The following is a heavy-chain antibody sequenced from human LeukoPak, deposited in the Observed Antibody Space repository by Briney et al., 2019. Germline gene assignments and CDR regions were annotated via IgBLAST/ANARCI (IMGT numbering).Heavy chain of an antibody. D-gene: IGHD6-19*01. Sequence: ASVKVSCKASGGTFSSYAISWVRQAPGQGLEWMGRIIPILGIANYAQKFQGRVTITADKSTSTAYMELSSLRSEDTAVYYCARDPIRSSGWYEDYYYGMDVWGQGATVTVSS. CDR2: IIPILGIA. V-gene: IGHV1-69*04. CDR1: GGTFSSYA. CDR3: ARDPIRSSGWYEDYYYGMDV. J-gene: IGHJ6*02.